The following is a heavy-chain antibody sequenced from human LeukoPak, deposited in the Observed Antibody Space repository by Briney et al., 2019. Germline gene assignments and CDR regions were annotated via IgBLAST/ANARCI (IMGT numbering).Heavy chain of an antibody. Sequence: GGSLRLSCAASGFTFSSYDMYWVRQAPGKGLEWVAVISYGGSNKYYADSVKGRFTISRDNSKNTLYLQMNSLRAEDTAVYYCARGEYSSSLSPWGQGTLVTVSS. D-gene: IGHD6-6*01. V-gene: IGHV3-30*12. CDR2: ISYGGSNK. J-gene: IGHJ5*02. CDR1: GFTFSSYD. CDR3: ARGEYSSSLSP.